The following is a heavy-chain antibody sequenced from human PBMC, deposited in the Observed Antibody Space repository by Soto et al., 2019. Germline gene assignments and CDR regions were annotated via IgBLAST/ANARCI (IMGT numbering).Heavy chain of an antibody. CDR2: INSDGSST. Sequence: EVQLVESGGGLVQPGGSLRLSCAASGFTFSSYWMHWVRQAPGKGLVWVSRINSDGSSTSYADSVKGRFTISRDNAKNTLYLQMNSLRAEDTAVYYCAREGHGGYDSSYYYYGMDVWGQGTTVTVSS. CDR1: GFTFSSYW. V-gene: IGHV3-74*01. J-gene: IGHJ6*02. D-gene: IGHD5-12*01. CDR3: AREGHGGYDSSYYYYGMDV.